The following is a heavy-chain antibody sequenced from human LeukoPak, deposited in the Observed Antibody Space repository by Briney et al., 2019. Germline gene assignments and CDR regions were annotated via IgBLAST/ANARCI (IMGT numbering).Heavy chain of an antibody. CDR1: GYSFINYW. CDR3: ARQYGRYFDY. CDR2: IDPSDSYT. J-gene: IGHJ4*02. D-gene: IGHD2/OR15-2a*01. V-gene: IGHV5-10-1*04. Sequence: GESLRISCEGSGYSFINYWINWVRQMPGKGLEWMGRIDPSDSYTNYSPSFQGQVTISADKSISTAYLQWNSLKASDTAMYYCARQYGRYFDYWGQGTLVTVAS.